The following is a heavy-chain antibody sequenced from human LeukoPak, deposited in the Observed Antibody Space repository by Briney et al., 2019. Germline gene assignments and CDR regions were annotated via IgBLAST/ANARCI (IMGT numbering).Heavy chain of an antibody. J-gene: IGHJ4*02. V-gene: IGHV4-34*01. Sequence: SETLSLTCAVYGGSFSGYYWSWIRQPPGKGLEWRGGINHSGSTNYNPSLKSRVTISVDTSKNQFSLKLSSVTAADTAVYYCASLSLRFLEWLSDTADDYWGQGTLVTVSS. D-gene: IGHD3-3*01. CDR2: INHSGST. CDR3: ASLSLRFLEWLSDTADDY. CDR1: GGSFSGYY.